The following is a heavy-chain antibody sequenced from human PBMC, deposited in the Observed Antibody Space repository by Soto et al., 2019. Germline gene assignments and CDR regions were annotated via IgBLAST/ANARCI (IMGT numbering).Heavy chain of an antibody. CDR3: AAERLLYGMDV. CDR1: GFTFSSSS. J-gene: IGHJ6*02. V-gene: IGHV1-58*01. CDR2: IVVDSGDT. Sequence: SVNVSCKASGFTFSSSSVQWVRQARGQRLEWIGWIVVDSGDTNFAQKFHERVTITRDMSTRTAYMELSRLRSEDTAVYYCAAERLLYGMDVWGQGTTVTVSS.